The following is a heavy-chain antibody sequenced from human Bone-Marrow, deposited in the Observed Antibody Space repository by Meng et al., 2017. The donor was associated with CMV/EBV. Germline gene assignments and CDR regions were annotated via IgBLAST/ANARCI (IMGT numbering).Heavy chain of an antibody. J-gene: IGHJ3*02. D-gene: IGHD3-3*01. CDR2: ISGSGGST. CDR3: AKLRFLEWLRAPGAFDI. CDR1: GFTFSSYA. V-gene: IGHV3-23*01. Sequence: GESLKICGAASGFTFSSYAMSWVRQAAGKGLEWVSAISGSGGSTYYADSVKGRFTISRDNSKNTLYLQMNSLRAEDTAVYYCAKLRFLEWLRAPGAFDIRGQGTMVTVSS.